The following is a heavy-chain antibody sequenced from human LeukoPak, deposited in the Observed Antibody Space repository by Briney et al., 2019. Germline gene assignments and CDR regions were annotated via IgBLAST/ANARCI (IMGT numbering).Heavy chain of an antibody. D-gene: IGHD3-10*01. CDR3: ARGPMVRGVIISGKFDY. J-gene: IGHJ4*02. Sequence: SQTLSLTCTVSGGSISSGGYYWSWIRQHPGKGLEWIGYIYYSGSTYYNPSLKSRVTISVDTSKNQFPLKLSSVTAADTAGYYCARGPMVRGVIISGKFDYWGQGTLVTVSS. V-gene: IGHV4-31*03. CDR2: IYYSGST. CDR1: GGSISSGGYY.